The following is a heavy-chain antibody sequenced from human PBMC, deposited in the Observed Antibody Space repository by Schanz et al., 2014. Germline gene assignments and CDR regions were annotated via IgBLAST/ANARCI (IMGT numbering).Heavy chain of an antibody. CDR3: TTDNGHFAFDF. V-gene: IGHV3-23*01. D-gene: IGHD2-8*01. Sequence: EVQLLESGGGLVQPGGSLRLSCAASGFTFTTYAMSWVRQAPGKGLEWVSSISGTGGDDTYYADSVKGRFTISRDNSKNTLFLQMNSLETEDTAVYYCTTDNGHFAFDFWGQGTMVTVSS. CDR1: GFTFTTYA. J-gene: IGHJ3*01. CDR2: ISGTGGDDT.